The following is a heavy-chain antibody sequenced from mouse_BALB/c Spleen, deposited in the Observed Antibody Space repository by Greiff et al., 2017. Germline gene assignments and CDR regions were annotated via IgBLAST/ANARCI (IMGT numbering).Heavy chain of an antibody. V-gene: IGHV5-6-5*01. J-gene: IGHJ4*01. CDR1: GFTFSSYA. CDR3: ARGPLPYYAMDY. CDR2: ISSGGST. Sequence: EVQLVESGGGLVKPGGSLKLSCAASGFTFSSYAMSWVRQTPEKRLEWVASISSGGSTYYPDSVKGRFTISRDNARNILYLQMSSLRSEDTAMYYCARGPLPYYAMDYWGQGTSVTVSS. D-gene: IGHD1-2*01.